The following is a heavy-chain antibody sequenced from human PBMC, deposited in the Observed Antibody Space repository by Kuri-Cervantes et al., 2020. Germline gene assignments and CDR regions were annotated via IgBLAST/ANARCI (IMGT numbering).Heavy chain of an antibody. D-gene: IGHD6-6*01. CDR3: ARSRTAARRSWFDP. J-gene: IGHJ5*02. V-gene: IGHV4-34*01. CDR1: GGSISSYY. CDR2: INHSGST. Sequence: SETLSLTCTVSGGSISSYYWSWIRQPPGKGLEWIGEINHSGSTNYNASLKSRVTISLDTSKNQFSLKLSSVTAADTAVYYCARSRTAARRSWFDPWGQGTLVTVSS.